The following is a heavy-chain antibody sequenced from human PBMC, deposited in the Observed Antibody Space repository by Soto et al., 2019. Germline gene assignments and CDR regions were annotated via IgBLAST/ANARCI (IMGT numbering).Heavy chain of an antibody. CDR3: AKALPSIAASYYGMGV. J-gene: IGHJ6*02. V-gene: IGHV3-23*01. Sequence: GGSLRLSCAASGFTFSSYAMSWVRQAPWKGLEWVSAISGSGGSTYYADSVKGRFTISRDNSKNTLYLQMNSLRAEDTAVYYCAKALPSIAASYYGMGVWGQGTTVTVSS. D-gene: IGHD6-25*01. CDR1: GFTFSSYA. CDR2: ISGSGGST.